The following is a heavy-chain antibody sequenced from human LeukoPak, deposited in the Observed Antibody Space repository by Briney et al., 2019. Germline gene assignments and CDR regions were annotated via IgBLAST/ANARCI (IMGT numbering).Heavy chain of an antibody. D-gene: IGHD3-22*01. CDR2: INPNSGGT. J-gene: IGHJ4*02. CDR1: GYTFTSYA. CDR3: ARVAGYYYDSSYDY. Sequence: RASVTVSCKASGYTFTSYALNWVRQAPGQGLEWMGLINPNSGGTNYAQKFQGRVTMTRDTSISTAYMELSRLRSDDTAVYYCARVAGYYYDSSYDYWGQGTLVTVSS. V-gene: IGHV1-2*02.